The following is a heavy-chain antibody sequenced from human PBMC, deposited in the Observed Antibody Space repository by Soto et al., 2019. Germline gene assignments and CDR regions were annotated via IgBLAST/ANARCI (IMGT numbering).Heavy chain of an antibody. D-gene: IGHD2-15*01. CDR1: GFTFSSYS. CDR3: ARDRGGDIVVVVAATDAFDI. V-gene: IGHV3-21*01. CDR2: ISSSSSYI. Sequence: EVQLVESGGGLVKPGGSLRLSCAASGFTFSSYSMNWVRQAPGKGLEWVSSISSSSSYIYYADSVKGRFTISRDNAKNSLYLQMNSLRAGDTAVYYCARDRGGDIVVVVAATDAFDIWGQGTMFTVSS. J-gene: IGHJ3*02.